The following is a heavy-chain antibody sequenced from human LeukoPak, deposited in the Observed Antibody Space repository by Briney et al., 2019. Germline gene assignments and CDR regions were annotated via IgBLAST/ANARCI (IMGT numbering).Heavy chain of an antibody. Sequence: GGSLRLSCAASGFTFSTYSMNWVRQAPGKGLEWVSSISSSSSYIYYADSVRGRFTISRDNAKNSLYLQMNSLRVEDTAVYYCARDPYNGAYSEGYYYYYMDVWGKGTTVTVSS. J-gene: IGHJ6*03. D-gene: IGHD1-1*01. CDR1: GFTFSTYS. CDR3: ARDPYNGAYSEGYYYYYMDV. V-gene: IGHV3-21*01. CDR2: ISSSSSYI.